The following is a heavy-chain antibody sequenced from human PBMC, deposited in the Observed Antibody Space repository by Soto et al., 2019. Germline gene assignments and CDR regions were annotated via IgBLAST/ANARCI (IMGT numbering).Heavy chain of an antibody. Sequence: QLQLQESGPGLVKPSETLSLTCTVSGGSISSSSYYWGWIRQPPGKGLEWIGSIYYSGSTYYNPSLKSRVTISVGTSKNQFSLKLSSVTAADTAVYYCASGRRAYSSSFLYYYYYMDVWGKGTTVTVSS. CDR1: GGSISSSSYY. D-gene: IGHD6-6*01. CDR2: IYYSGST. J-gene: IGHJ6*03. V-gene: IGHV4-39*01. CDR3: ASGRRAYSSSFLYYYYYMDV.